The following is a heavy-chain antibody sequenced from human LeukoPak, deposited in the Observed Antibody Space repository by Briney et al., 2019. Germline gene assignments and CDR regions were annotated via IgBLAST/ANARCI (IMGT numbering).Heavy chain of an antibody. V-gene: IGHV3-21*01. CDR1: GFTFSSYS. Sequence: GGSLRLSCAASGFTFSSYSMNWVRQAPGKGLEWVSSISSSSSYIYYADSVKGRFTISRDNAKNSLYLQMNSLRAEDTAVYYCASLGGLLYSYSYGNDYWGQGTLVTVSS. CDR3: ASLGGLLYSYSYGNDY. J-gene: IGHJ4*02. CDR2: ISSSSSYI. D-gene: IGHD5-18*01.